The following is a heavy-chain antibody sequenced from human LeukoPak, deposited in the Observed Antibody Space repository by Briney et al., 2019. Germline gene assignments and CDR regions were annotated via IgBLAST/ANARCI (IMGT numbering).Heavy chain of an antibody. Sequence: PGGSLRLSCAASGFTFSTYAMTWDRQAPGKGLEWVSGISGNSDMTYYADSVKGRFSISRDNSKNTLYLQMNSLRADDTALYYCAKRLWESKGLDPFDIWGQGTMVTVSP. CDR1: GFTFSTYA. J-gene: IGHJ3*02. V-gene: IGHV3-23*01. D-gene: IGHD5-18*01. CDR3: AKRLWESKGLDPFDI. CDR2: ISGNSDMT.